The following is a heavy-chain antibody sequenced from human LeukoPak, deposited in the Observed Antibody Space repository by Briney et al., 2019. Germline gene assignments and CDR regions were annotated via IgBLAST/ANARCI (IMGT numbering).Heavy chain of an antibody. CDR2: IYSGGST. Sequence: GGSLRLSCAASGFTVSSNYMSWVRQAPGKGLGWVSVIYSGGSTYYADSVKGRFTISRDNSKNTLYLQMNSLRAEDTAVYYCARDPSGGGYSIPGDYWGQGTLVTVSS. CDR3: ARDPSGGGYSIPGDY. J-gene: IGHJ4*02. CDR1: GFTVSSNY. V-gene: IGHV3-66*01. D-gene: IGHD3-22*01.